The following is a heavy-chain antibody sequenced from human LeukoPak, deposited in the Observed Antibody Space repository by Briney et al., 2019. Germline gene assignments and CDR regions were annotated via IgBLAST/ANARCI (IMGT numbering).Heavy chain of an antibody. CDR1: GFTFSSYS. CDR3: ANTGYSSSSGY. CDR2: ISYDGSNK. J-gene: IGHJ4*02. V-gene: IGHV3-30*18. Sequence: GGSLRLSCAASGFTFSSYSMNWVRQAPGKGLEWVAVISYDGSNKYYADSVKGRFTISRDNSKNTLYLQMNSLRAEDTAVYYCANTGYSSSSGYWGQGTLVTVSS. D-gene: IGHD6-6*01.